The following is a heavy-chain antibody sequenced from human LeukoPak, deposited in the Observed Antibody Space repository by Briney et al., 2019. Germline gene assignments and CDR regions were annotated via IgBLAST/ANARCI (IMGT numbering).Heavy chain of an antibody. Sequence: GGSLRLSSAASGFPFSSHWMSWVRQAPGKGLEWVGNIKYDGSERRYVDSVKGRFTISRGNAKNSLYLQMSSLRAEDTAIYYCARDHPSPGVYFDFWGQGALVTVSS. CDR3: ARDHPSPGVYFDF. J-gene: IGHJ4*02. CDR2: IKYDGSER. V-gene: IGHV3-7*03. CDR1: GFPFSSHW. D-gene: IGHD2-8*01.